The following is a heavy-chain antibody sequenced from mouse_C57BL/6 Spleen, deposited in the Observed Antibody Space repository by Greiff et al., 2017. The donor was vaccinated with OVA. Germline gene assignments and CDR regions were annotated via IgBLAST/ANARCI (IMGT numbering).Heavy chain of an antibody. CDR3: ARYYYSSSYDYYAMDY. V-gene: IGHV1-39*01. J-gene: IGHJ4*01. Sequence: EVKVVESGPELVKPGASVKISCKASGYSFTDYNMNWVKQSNGKSLEWIGVINPNYGTTSYNQKFKGKATLTVDQSSSTAYMQLNSLTSEDSAVXYSARYYYSSSYDYYAMDYWGQGTSVTVSS. CDR1: GYSFTDYN. D-gene: IGHD1-1*01. CDR2: INPNYGTT.